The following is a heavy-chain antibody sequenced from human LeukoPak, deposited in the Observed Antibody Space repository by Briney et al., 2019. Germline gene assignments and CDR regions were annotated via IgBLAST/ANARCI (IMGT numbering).Heavy chain of an antibody. D-gene: IGHD2-2*01. J-gene: IGHJ4*02. CDR2: INPSGGTT. CDR1: GGTFSSYA. Sequence: GASVKVSCKASGGTFSSYAISWVRQAPGQGLEWMGIINPSGGTTTYAQKFQGRVTMTRDTSTGTVYMELYSLRSEDTAVYYCASGPSRGAYYFDYWAQGTLVTVSS. V-gene: IGHV1-46*01. CDR3: ASGPSRGAYYFDY.